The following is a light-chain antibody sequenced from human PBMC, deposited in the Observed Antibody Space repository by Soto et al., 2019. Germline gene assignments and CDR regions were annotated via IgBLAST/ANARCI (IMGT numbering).Light chain of an antibody. Sequence: SYELTQPPSVSVAPGQTARMTCAGNDIGSKSVHWYQKRPGQAPVLVVYDDSDRPSGIPERFSGSKSGTSASLAISGLQSEDEADYYCAAWDDSLNGPVFGGGTKLTVL. J-gene: IGLJ3*02. V-gene: IGLV3-21*02. CDR1: DIGSKS. CDR2: DDS. CDR3: AAWDDSLNGPV.